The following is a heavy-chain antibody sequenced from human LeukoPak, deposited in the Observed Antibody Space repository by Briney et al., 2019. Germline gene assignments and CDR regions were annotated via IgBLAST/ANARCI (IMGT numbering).Heavy chain of an antibody. CDR2: ISSSSSYI. CDR3: ARGESGSYFFDY. CDR1: GFTFRSYS. D-gene: IGHD1-26*01. J-gene: IGHJ4*02. V-gene: IGHV3-21*01. Sequence: KPGGSLRLSCAASGFTFRSYSMNWVRQAPGKGLEWVSSISSSSSYIYYADSVKGRFTISRDNAKNSLYLQMNSLRAEDTAVYYCARGESGSYFFDYWGQGTLVTVSS.